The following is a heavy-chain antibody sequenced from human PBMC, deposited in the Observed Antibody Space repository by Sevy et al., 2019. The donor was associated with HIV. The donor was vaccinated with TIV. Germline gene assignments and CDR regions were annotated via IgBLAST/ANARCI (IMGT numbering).Heavy chain of an antibody. Sequence: ASVKVSCKASGYTFTGYYMHWVRQAPGQGLEWMGRINPNSGGTNYVQKFQGRVTMTRDTSISTAYMELSRLRSDDTAVYYCASGAVAGPRSFDNWGQWTMVTVSS. CDR3: ASGAVAGPRSFDN. V-gene: IGHV1-2*06. J-gene: IGHJ3*02. D-gene: IGHD6-19*01. CDR1: GYTFTGYY. CDR2: INPNSGGT.